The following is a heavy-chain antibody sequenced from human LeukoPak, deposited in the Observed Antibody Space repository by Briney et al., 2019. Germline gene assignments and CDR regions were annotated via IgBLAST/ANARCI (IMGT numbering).Heavy chain of an antibody. CDR1: GYTFTSYG. Sequence: KPGASVKVSCKASGYTFTSYGISWVRQAPGQGLEWMGWISAYNGNTNYAQKLQGRVTMTTDTSTSTAYMELRSLRSDDTAVYYCARGRPVVATMSRGNWFDPWGQGTLVTVSS. V-gene: IGHV1-18*01. CDR2: ISAYNGNT. D-gene: IGHD5-12*01. CDR3: ARGRPVVATMSRGNWFDP. J-gene: IGHJ5*02.